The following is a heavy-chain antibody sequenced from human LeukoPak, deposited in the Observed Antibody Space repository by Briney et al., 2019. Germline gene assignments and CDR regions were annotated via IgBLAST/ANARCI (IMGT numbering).Heavy chain of an antibody. D-gene: IGHD6-13*01. Sequence: ASVKVSCKASGYTFTSYGISWVRQAPGQGLEWMGWISAYNGNTNYAQKLQGRATMTTDTSTSPAYMELRSLRSDDTAVYYCARDGLAAAGSSSNWFDPWGQGTLVTVSS. CDR1: GYTFTSYG. CDR2: ISAYNGNT. V-gene: IGHV1-18*01. J-gene: IGHJ5*02. CDR3: ARDGLAAAGSSSNWFDP.